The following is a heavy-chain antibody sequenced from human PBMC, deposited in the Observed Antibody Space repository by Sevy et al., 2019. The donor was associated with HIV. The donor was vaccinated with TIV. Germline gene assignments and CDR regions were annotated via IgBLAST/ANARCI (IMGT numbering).Heavy chain of an antibody. D-gene: IGHD3-16*01. J-gene: IGHJ6*02. CDR2: ISSSSTYI. Sequence: GGSLRLSCAASGSTFSSSTMNWVRQAPGKGLEWVSSISSSSTYIYYADSLKGRFTISRDNAKNSLYLQMNSLRAEDTAVYYCAKEGGSYYYYGMDVWGLGTTVTVSS. V-gene: IGHV3-21*01. CDR1: GSTFSSST. CDR3: AKEGGSYYYYGMDV.